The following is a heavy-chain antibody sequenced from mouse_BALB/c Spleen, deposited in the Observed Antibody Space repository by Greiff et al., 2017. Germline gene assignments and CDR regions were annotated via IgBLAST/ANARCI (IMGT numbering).Heavy chain of an antibody. J-gene: IGHJ4*01. CDR3: ARSGYGNHYAMDY. CDR1: GFTFSSFG. CDR2: ISSGSSTI. V-gene: IGHV5-17*02. D-gene: IGHD2-10*02. Sequence: EVKLMESGGGLVQPGGSRKLSCAASGFTFSSFGMHWVRQAPEKGLEWVAYISSGSSTIYYADTVKGRFTISRDNPKNTLFLQMTSLRSEDTAMYYCARSGYGNHYAMDYWGQGTSVTVSS.